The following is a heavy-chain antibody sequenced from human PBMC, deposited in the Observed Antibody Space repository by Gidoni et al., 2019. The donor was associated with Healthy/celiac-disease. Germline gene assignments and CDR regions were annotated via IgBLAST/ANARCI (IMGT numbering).Heavy chain of an antibody. V-gene: IGHV3-15*01. J-gene: IGHJ4*02. CDR1: GFPFSNAW. D-gene: IGHD4-17*01. Sequence: EVQLVESGGGLVKPGGSLRLSCAASGFPFSNAWMSWVRQAPGKGLGWVGRIKSKTDGGTTDYAAPVKGRFTISRDDSKNTLYLQMNSLKTEDTAVYYCTTVLVGDYDFYFDYWGQGTLVTVSS. CDR2: IKSKTDGGTT. CDR3: TTVLVGDYDFYFDY.